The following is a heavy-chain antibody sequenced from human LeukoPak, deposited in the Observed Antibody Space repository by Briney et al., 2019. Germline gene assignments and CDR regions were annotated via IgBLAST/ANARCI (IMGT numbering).Heavy chain of an antibody. Sequence: SVKVSCKASRDTFYNYPISWVRQAPGQGLEWMGHIILLFGSTHYAQNFHGRLTISADESTRTAFMELSSLRSEDTALYYCAREMESLANGFDIWGQGTMVTVSS. CDR1: RDTFYNYP. D-gene: IGHD3-3*01. CDR2: IILLFGST. CDR3: AREMESLANGFDI. J-gene: IGHJ3*02. V-gene: IGHV1-69*13.